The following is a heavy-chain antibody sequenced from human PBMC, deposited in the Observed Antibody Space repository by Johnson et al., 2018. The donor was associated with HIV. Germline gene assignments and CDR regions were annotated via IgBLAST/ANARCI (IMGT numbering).Heavy chain of an antibody. CDR1: EFTFSSYA. J-gene: IGHJ3*02. V-gene: IGHV3-30-3*01. D-gene: IGHD3-10*01. CDR2: ISYDGSNK. Sequence: QVQLVESGGGVVQPGRSLRLSCAASEFTFSSYAMHWVRQAPGKGLEWVAVISYDGSNKYYVDSVKGRFTISRDNAKNSLYLQMNSLRAEDTAVYYCARQSATGGPFDIWGQGTMVTVSS. CDR3: ARQSATGGPFDI.